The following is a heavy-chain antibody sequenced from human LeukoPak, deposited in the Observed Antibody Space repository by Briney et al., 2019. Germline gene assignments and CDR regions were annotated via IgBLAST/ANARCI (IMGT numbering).Heavy chain of an antibody. CDR2: INPSSGGT. CDR3: ARDGTVIDAFDI. CDR1: GYTFTGYY. D-gene: IGHD1-1*01. Sequence: ASVKVSCKASGYTFTGYYMHWVRQAPGQGLEWMGWINPSSGGTNYAQKFQGRVTMTRDTSISTAYMELSRLRSDDTAVYYCARDGTVIDAFDIWGQGTMVTVSS. V-gene: IGHV1-2*02. J-gene: IGHJ3*02.